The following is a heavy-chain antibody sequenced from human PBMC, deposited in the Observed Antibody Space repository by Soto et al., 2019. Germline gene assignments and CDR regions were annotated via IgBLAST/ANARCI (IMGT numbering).Heavy chain of an antibody. J-gene: IGHJ4*02. V-gene: IGHV1-2*02. CDR1: GYTFSGFY. Sequence: ASVKVSCKASGYTFSGFYMHWVRQAPGQGLEWMGWINPNSGATNYAQKFQGRVTMTSDTSMSTAYVELARLRSDDTAVYYCVRDLVTTIGDFDYWGQGTLVTVSS. D-gene: IGHD5-12*01. CDR3: VRDLVTTIGDFDY. CDR2: INPNSGAT.